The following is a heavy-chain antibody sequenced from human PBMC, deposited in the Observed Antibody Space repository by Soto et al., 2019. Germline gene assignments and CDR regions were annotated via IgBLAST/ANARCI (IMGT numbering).Heavy chain of an antibody. CDR3: ARSTAARYYYYMDV. V-gene: IGHV3-21*01. CDR2: ISSSSSYI. J-gene: IGHJ6*03. D-gene: IGHD6-6*01. Sequence: EVQLVESGGGLVKPGGSLRLSCAASGFTFSSYSMNWVRQAPGKGLEWVSSISSSSSYIYYADSVKGRFTISRDNAKNSLYLQMNSLRAEDTAVYYCARSTAARYYYYMDVWGKGTTVTVSS. CDR1: GFTFSSYS.